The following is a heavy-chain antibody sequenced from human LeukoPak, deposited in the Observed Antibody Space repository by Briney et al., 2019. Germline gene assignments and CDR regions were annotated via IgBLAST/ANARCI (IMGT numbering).Heavy chain of an antibody. CDR3: AKGVRVGVTSFFDY. CDR1: GFTFSSFV. J-gene: IGHJ4*02. CDR2: LSGSDGTT. D-gene: IGHD1-26*01. V-gene: IGHV3-23*01. Sequence: GGALRLSCAASGFTFSSFVMSWVGQTPGKELEGVATLSGSDGTTHYADSVQGRFTISRDNSKNTLYLEMSSLRVGDTAVYYCAKGVRVGVTSFFDYWGQGTPVTVSS.